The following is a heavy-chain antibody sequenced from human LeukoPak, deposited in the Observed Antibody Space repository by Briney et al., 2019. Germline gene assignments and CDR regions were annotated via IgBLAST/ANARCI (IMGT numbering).Heavy chain of an antibody. D-gene: IGHD5-18*01. J-gene: IGHJ4*02. CDR2: ISYDGSNK. CDR3: ARDTRYSYQGRFDY. Sequence: PGRSLRLSCAASGFTFSSYAMHWVRQAPGKGLEWVAVISYDGSNKYYADSVKGRFTISRDNSKNTLYLQMNSLRAEDTAVYYCARDTRYSYQGRFDYWGQGTLVTVSS. V-gene: IGHV3-30*04. CDR1: GFTFSSYA.